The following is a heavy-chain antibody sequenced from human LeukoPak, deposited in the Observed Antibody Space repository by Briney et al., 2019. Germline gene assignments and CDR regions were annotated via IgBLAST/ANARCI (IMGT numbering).Heavy chain of an antibody. CDR2: IYTSGST. V-gene: IGHV4-61*02. Sequence: SETLFLTCTVSGGSISSGSYYWSWIRQPAGKGLEWIGRIYTSGSTNYNPSLKSRVTISVDTSKNQFSLKLSSVTAADTAVYYCARGYSSGWYAYYFDYWGQGNLVTVSS. D-gene: IGHD6-19*01. CDR1: GGSISSGSYY. CDR3: ARGYSSGWYAYYFDY. J-gene: IGHJ4*02.